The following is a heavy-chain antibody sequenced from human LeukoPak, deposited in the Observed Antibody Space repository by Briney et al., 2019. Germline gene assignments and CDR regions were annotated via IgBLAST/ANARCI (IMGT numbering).Heavy chain of an antibody. V-gene: IGHV1-2*02. Sequence: ASVKVSCKASGYTFTGYYMHWVRQAPGQGLEWMGWINPNSGGTNYAQKFQGRVTMTRDTSISTAYMELSRLRSDDTAVYYCARESGNYYGPGSYYKNWFDPWGQGTLVTVSS. D-gene: IGHD3-10*01. CDR3: ARESGNYYGPGSYYKNWFDP. CDR2: INPNSGGT. CDR1: GYTFTGYY. J-gene: IGHJ5*02.